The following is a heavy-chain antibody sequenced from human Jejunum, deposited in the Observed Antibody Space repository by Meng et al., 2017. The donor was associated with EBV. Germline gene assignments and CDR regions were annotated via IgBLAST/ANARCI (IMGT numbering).Heavy chain of an antibody. Sequence: QGQVPGPGPGLVKPSRTLPLTCAVSGGSISTDNWWSWVRQPPGKGLEYIGEIHHSGSTKYNPSLKSRVTISVDKSNNHFSLKLSSVTAADTAVYYCARDRGVEDYWGQGTLVTVSS. J-gene: IGHJ4*02. CDR3: ARDRGVEDY. D-gene: IGHD5-24*01. CDR2: IHHSGST. V-gene: IGHV4-4*02. CDR1: GGSISTDNW.